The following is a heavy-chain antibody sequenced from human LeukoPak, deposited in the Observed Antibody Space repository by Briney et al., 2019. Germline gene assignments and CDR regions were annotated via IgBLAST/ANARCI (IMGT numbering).Heavy chain of an antibody. CDR2: IWYDGGDK. Sequence: PGGSLRLSCAASGFTFIRFNMNWVRQAPGKRLEWVAVIWYDGGDKKYADSVKGRFTISRDNSKNTLYLQMNSLRAEDTAVYYCAKGDTGIVGAAFDYWGQGTLVTVSS. CDR1: GFTFIRFN. CDR3: AKGDTGIVGAAFDY. J-gene: IGHJ4*02. D-gene: IGHD1-26*01. V-gene: IGHV3-30*02.